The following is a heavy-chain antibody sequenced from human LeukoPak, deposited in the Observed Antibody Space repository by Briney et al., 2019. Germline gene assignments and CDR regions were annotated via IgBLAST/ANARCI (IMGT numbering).Heavy chain of an antibody. D-gene: IGHD3-16*01. V-gene: IGHV3-7*01. CDR3: ARDVREAYDI. Sequence: GGSLRLSCEASGFRFGGFWMNWVRQAPGKGPERVANINQDGSEKLYVDSVKGRFTISRDNAKNSLYLQMNNLRVEDTAVYYCARDVREAYDIWGHGTMVTVSS. CDR1: GFRFGGFW. CDR2: INQDGSEK. J-gene: IGHJ3*02.